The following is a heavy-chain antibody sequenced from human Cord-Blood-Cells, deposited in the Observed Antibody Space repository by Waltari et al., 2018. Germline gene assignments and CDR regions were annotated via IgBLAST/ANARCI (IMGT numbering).Heavy chain of an antibody. CDR3: ARNYGGNSYFDY. V-gene: IGHV2-70*01. J-gene: IGHJ4*02. CDR1: GFLLSTSGMC. D-gene: IGHD4-17*01. Sequence: QVTLRESGPALVKPTQTLTLTCTFSGFLLSTSGMCVSWNRQPPGKALEWLELIDWDDDKYYSTSLKTRLTISKDTSKNQVVLTMTNMDPVDTATYYCARNYGGNSYFDYWGQGTLVTVSS. CDR2: IDWDDDK.